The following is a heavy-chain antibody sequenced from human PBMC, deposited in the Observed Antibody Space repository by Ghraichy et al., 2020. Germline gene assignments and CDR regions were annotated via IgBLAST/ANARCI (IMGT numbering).Heavy chain of an antibody. J-gene: IGHJ4*02. CDR2: IKQDESEK. V-gene: IGHV3-7*01. Sequence: GGSLRLSCAASGFTFSSHWMSWVRQAPGKGLEWVANIKQDESEKYYVDSVKGRFTISRDNAKNSLYLQMNSLRVEDTAVYYCARAGEYYYDSSGYYTYWGQGTLGTVSS. CDR1: GFTFSSHW. D-gene: IGHD3-22*01. CDR3: ARAGEYYYDSSGYYTY.